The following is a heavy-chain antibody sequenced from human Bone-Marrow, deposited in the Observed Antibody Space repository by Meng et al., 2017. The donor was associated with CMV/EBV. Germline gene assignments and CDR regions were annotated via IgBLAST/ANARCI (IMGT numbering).Heavy chain of an antibody. CDR2: IYTSGST. CDR1: GGSISSGSYY. V-gene: IGHV4-61*02. Sequence: VQLQESGPGLVKPSQTLSLTCTVSGGSISSGSYYWSWIRQPAGKGLEWIGRIYTSGSTNYNPSLKSRVTISVDTSKNQFSLKLSSVTAADTAVYYCARDGPLWFGELLGGFDPWGQGTLVTVSS. D-gene: IGHD3-10*01. J-gene: IGHJ5*02. CDR3: ARDGPLWFGELLGGFDP.